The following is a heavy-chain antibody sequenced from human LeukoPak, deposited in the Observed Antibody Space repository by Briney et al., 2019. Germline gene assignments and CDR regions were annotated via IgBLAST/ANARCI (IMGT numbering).Heavy chain of an antibody. J-gene: IGHJ4*02. V-gene: IGHV4-39*07. CDR1: GDSISNRNSY. CDR3: ARGLRVGNTGYYFDY. CDR2: VFFSGSA. Sequence: SETLSLTCTVSGDSISNRNSYWVWIRQPPGKGLEWLGSVFFSGSAYYNESLQRRVTISVDTSKNQFSLNLNSVTAADTAVYYCARGLRVGNTGYYFDYWGQGTLVTVSS. D-gene: IGHD1-26*01.